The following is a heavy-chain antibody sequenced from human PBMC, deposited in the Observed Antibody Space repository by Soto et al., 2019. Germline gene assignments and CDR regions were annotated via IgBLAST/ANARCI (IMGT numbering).Heavy chain of an antibody. J-gene: IGHJ4*02. D-gene: IGHD6-6*01. CDR1: GGSISSYY. Sequence: SETLSLTCTVSGGSISSYYWSWIRQPPGKGLEWIGYIYYSGSTNYNPSLKSRVTISVDTSKNQFSLKLSSVTAADTAVYYCARGFSSSELDYLGQGTLVTVSS. CDR2: IYYSGST. V-gene: IGHV4-59*01. CDR3: ARGFSSSELDY.